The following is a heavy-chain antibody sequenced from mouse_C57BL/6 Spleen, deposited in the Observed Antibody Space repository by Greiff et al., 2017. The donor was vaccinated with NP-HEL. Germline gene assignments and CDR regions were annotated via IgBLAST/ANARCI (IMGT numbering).Heavy chain of an antibody. CDR2: IYPGSGST. CDR3: AIRVYYDYGGFAY. CDR1: GYTFTSYW. V-gene: IGHV1-55*01. D-gene: IGHD2-4*01. Sequence: QVQLQQPGAELVKPGASVKMSCKASGYTFTSYWITWVKQRPGQGLEWIGDIYPGSGSTNYNEKFKSKATLTVDTSSSTAYMQLSSLTSEDSAVYYCAIRVYYDYGGFAYWGQGTLVTVSA. J-gene: IGHJ3*01.